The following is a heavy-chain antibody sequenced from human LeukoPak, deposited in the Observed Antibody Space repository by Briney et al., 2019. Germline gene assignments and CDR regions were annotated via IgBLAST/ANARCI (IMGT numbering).Heavy chain of an antibody. CDR1: GFTFSNYA. D-gene: IGHD5-12*01. CDR3: AKGVGSMVATVFDY. J-gene: IGHJ4*02. V-gene: IGHV3-23*01. CDR2: ISGSGGST. Sequence: GGSLRLSCAASGFTFSNYAMSWVRQAPGKGLEWVSGISGSGGSTYYADSVRGRFTISRDNSKNTLYLQMNSLRAEDTAVYYCAKGVGSMVATVFDYWGQGTLVTVSS.